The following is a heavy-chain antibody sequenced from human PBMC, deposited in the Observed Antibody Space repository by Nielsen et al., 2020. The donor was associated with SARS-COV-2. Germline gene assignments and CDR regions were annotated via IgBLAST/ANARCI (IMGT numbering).Heavy chain of an antibody. V-gene: IGHV3-33*01. J-gene: IGHJ6*02. CDR3: ARAPYNYGDRRYGMDV. D-gene: IGHD4-17*01. CDR1: GFTFSSYG. Sequence: GESLKISCAAPGFTFSSYGMHWVRQAPGKGLEWVAVIWYDGSNKYYADSVKGRFTISRDNSKNTLYLQMNSLRAEDTAVYYCARAPYNYGDRRYGMDVWGQGTTVTVSS. CDR2: IWYDGSNK.